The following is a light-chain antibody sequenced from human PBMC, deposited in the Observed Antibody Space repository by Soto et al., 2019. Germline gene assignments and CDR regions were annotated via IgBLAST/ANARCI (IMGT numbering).Light chain of an antibody. CDR2: GAS. V-gene: IGKV3-20*01. J-gene: IGKJ4*01. CDR1: QSVSSSY. Sequence: EIVLTQSPGTLSLSPGERATLSCRASQSVSSSYLAWYQQKPGQAPRLLIYGASSRATGIPDRFSSSGYGTDFTLTISSLQPEDLAVYFCQQYKNWPPVTFGGGTKVDIK. CDR3: QQYKNWPPVT.